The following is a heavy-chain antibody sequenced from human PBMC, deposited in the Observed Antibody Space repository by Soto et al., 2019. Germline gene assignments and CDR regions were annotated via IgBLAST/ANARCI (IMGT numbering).Heavy chain of an antibody. J-gene: IGHJ4*02. CDR3: ARAYNPYCTNGVCFFGY. Sequence: ASVKVSCKASGYTFTSYGISWVRQAPGQGLEWMGWISAYNGNTNYAQKLQGRVTITTDTSTSTAYMELRSLRSDDTAVYYCARAYNPYCTNGVCFFGYWGQGTLVTVSS. CDR2: ISAYNGNT. D-gene: IGHD2-8*01. V-gene: IGHV1-18*01. CDR1: GYTFTSYG.